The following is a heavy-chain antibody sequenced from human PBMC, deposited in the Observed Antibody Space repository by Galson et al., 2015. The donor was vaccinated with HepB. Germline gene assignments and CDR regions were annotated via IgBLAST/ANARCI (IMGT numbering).Heavy chain of an antibody. CDR2: FDPEDGET. CDR1: GYTLTELS. V-gene: IGHV1-24*01. D-gene: IGHD3-10*01. CDR3: ATTLYYYGSGRNNWFDP. J-gene: IGHJ5*02. Sequence: SVKVSCKVSGYTLTELSMHWVRQAPGKGLEWMGGFDPEDGETIYAQKFQGRVTMTEDTSTDTAYMELSSLRSEDTAVYYCATTLYYYGSGRNNWFDPWGQGTLVTVSS.